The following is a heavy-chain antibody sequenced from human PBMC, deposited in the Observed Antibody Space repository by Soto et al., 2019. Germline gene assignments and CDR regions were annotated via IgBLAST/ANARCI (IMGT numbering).Heavy chain of an antibody. CDR1: GFTFSSYA. Sequence: QVQLVESGGGVVQPGRSLRLSCAASGFTFSSYAMHWVRQAPGKGLEWVAVISYDGSNKYYADSVKGRFTISRDNSKNTLYLQMNSLRAEDTAVYYCAREATAYYDFWSGYYKCFDYWGQGTLVTVSS. CDR2: ISYDGSNK. CDR3: AREATAYYDFWSGYYKCFDY. D-gene: IGHD3-3*01. V-gene: IGHV3-30-3*01. J-gene: IGHJ4*02.